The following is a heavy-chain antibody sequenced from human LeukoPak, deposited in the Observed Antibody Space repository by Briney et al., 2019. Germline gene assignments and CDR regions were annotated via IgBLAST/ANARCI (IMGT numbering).Heavy chain of an antibody. V-gene: IGHV3-21*01. CDR2: ISNSSSYI. CDR3: ATRNDFWSGYYLDIGGDY. Sequence: GGSLRLSCAASGFTFSSYSMTWVRQAPGKGLEWVSSISNSSSYIYYADSVKGRFTISRDNAKNSLYLQMNSLRAEDTAVYYCATRNDFWSGYYLDIGGDYWGQGTLVTVSS. D-gene: IGHD3-3*01. J-gene: IGHJ4*02. CDR1: GFTFSSYS.